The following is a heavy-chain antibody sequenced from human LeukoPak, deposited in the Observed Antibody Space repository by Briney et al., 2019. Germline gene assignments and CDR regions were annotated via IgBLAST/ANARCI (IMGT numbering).Heavy chain of an antibody. CDR3: ARDASAYY. J-gene: IGHJ4*02. Sequence: GGSLRLSCVAPGLTLSNYWMSWVRQAPGKGLGWVATIKPDGSEKYYVDSVKGRFTISRDNAKRSLYLQMDSLRAEDTAVYYCARDASAYYWGQGTLVTVSS. D-gene: IGHD3-3*01. CDR2: IKPDGSEK. V-gene: IGHV3-7*01. CDR1: GLTLSNYW.